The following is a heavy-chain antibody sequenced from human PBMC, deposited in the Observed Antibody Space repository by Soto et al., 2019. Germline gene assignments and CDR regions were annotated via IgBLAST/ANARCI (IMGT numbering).Heavy chain of an antibody. J-gene: IGHJ4*02. CDR2: TTSGGST. D-gene: IGHD2-21*02. CDR1: RGSIGSYY. CDR3: ARGPVTPKPGA. V-gene: IGHV4-59*01. Sequence: SETLSLTGTVSRGSIGSYYWSWIRQSPGQRLEWIGYTTSGGSTIYNPSLKSRVTISLDTSKNQFSLNLHAVATADTAIYFCARGPVTPKPGAWGQGTLVTVSS.